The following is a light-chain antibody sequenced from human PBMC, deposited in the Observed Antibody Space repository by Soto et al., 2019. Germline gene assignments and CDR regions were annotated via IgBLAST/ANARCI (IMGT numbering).Light chain of an antibody. CDR1: SSDFGIFDL. Sequence: QSVLTQPASVSGSPGQSITISCTATSSDFGIFDLVSWYQQYPGKAPKVIIFVGSKRPSGVSDRFSGSTSGNTASLTISGLQAEDEADYHCCSYAGNRTFVFGGGTKLTVL. V-gene: IGLV2-23*03. CDR2: VGS. CDR3: CSYAGNRTFV. J-gene: IGLJ2*01.